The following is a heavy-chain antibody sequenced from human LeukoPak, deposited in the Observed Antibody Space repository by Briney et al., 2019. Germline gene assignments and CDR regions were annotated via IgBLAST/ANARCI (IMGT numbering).Heavy chain of an antibody. Sequence: PSETLSLTCTVSGGSISSSSYYWGWIRQPPGKGLEWIGSIYYSGSTYYNPSLKSRVTISVDMSKNQFSLKLSSVTAADTAVYYCAREIWSGYYRFDYWGQGTLVTVSS. CDR2: IYYSGST. V-gene: IGHV4-39*07. CDR3: AREIWSGYYRFDY. D-gene: IGHD3-3*01. CDR1: GGSISSSSYY. J-gene: IGHJ4*02.